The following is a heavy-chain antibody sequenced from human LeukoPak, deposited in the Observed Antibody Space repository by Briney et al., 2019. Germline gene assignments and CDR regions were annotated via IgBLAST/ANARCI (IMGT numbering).Heavy chain of an antibody. CDR1: GGSISSGGYY. Sequence: PSETLSLTCTVSGGSISSGGYYWSWIRQHAGKGLEWIGYIYYSGSTYYNPSLKSRVTISVDTSKNQFSLKLSSVTAADTAVYYCARGPTLGPPGGWFDPWGQGTLVTVSS. J-gene: IGHJ5*02. D-gene: IGHD3/OR15-3a*01. CDR2: IYYSGST. CDR3: ARGPTLGPPGGWFDP. V-gene: IGHV4-31*03.